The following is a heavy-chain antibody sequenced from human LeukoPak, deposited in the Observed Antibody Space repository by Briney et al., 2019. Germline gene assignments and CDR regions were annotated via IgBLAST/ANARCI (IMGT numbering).Heavy chain of an antibody. V-gene: IGHV4-4*07. D-gene: IGHD3-22*01. J-gene: IGHJ5*02. CDR2: IYTSGST. Sequence: PSETLSLTCTVSGGSISSYYWSWIRQPAGKGLEWIGRIYTSGSTNYNPSLKSRVTMSVDTSKNQFSLKLSSVTAADTAVYYCARAEGDYYDSSGYYSDSNWFDPWGQGTLVTVSS. CDR1: GGSISSYY. CDR3: ARAEGDYYDSSGYYSDSNWFDP.